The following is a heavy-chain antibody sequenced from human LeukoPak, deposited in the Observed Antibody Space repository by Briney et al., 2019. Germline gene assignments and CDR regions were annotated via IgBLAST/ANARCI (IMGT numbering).Heavy chain of an antibody. CDR1: GVSISSYY. J-gene: IGHJ5*02. CDR3: ARGDGYWFDP. CDR2: IYTSGST. V-gene: IGHV4-4*07. D-gene: IGHD2-2*03. Sequence: SETPSLTCTVSGVSISSYYWSWVRQPAGKGLEWVGRIYTSGSTNYNPPLNSRVTMSVDPSKHQFSLKLSSVTAADTAVYYCARGDGYWFDPWGQGTLVTVSS.